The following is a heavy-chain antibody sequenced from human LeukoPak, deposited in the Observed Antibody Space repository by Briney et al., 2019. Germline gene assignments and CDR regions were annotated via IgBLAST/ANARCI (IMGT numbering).Heavy chain of an antibody. CDR1: GGSISSYY. D-gene: IGHD3-3*01. J-gene: IGHJ3*02. Sequence: SETLSLTCTVSGGSISSYYWSWIRQPAGKGLEWIGRIYTSGSTNYNPSLKSRVTMSVDTSKNQFSLKLSSVTAADTAVYYCARVAPSYYDFWSGYPVDIWGQGTMVTVSS. CDR3: ARVAPSYYDFWSGYPVDI. CDR2: IYTSGST. V-gene: IGHV4-4*07.